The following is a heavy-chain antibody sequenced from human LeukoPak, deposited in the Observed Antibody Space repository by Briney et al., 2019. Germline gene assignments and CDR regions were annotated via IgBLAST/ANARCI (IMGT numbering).Heavy chain of an antibody. D-gene: IGHD2-2*01. CDR2: INPSGGST. J-gene: IGHJ5*02. Sequence: ASVKVSCKASGYTFTTYYMHWVRQAPGQGLEWMGIINPSGGSTSYAQKFQGRVTMTRDTSTSTIYMELSSLRSEDTAVYYCARDGRYCGSTSCRLSWFDPWGQGTLVTVSS. CDR1: GYTFTTYY. V-gene: IGHV1-46*01. CDR3: ARDGRYCGSTSCRLSWFDP.